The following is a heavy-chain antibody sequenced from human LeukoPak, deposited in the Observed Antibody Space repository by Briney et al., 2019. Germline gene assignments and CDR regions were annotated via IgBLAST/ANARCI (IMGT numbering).Heavy chain of an antibody. CDR2: ISAYNGST. V-gene: IGHV1-18*01. Sequence: ASVKVSCKASGYTFTSYGISRVRQAPGQGLEWMGWISAYNGSTNYAQKLQGRVTMTTDTSTSTAYMELRSLRSDDTAVYYCARDRSMVRGVIRVPIFGGPGYWGQGTLVTVSS. CDR1: GYTFTSYG. CDR3: ARDRSMVRGVIRVPIFGGPGY. J-gene: IGHJ4*02. D-gene: IGHD3-10*01.